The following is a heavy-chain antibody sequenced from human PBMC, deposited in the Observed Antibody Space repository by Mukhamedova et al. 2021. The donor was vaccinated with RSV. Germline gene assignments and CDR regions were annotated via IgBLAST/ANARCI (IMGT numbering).Heavy chain of an antibody. CDR3: AREEYSYDLGPLAS. CDR2: MSHDGGRI. D-gene: IGHD5-18*01. J-gene: IGHJ4*02. Sequence: WVRQAPGKGLEWVAVMSHDGGRIYYADSVKGRFIISRDNSKNTLYLEMNNLRIEDTSVYYCAREEYSYDLGPLASWGLGTWVTVS. V-gene: IGHV3-30*01.